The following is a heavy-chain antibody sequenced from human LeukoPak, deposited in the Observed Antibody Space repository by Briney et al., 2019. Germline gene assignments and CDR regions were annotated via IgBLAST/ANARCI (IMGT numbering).Heavy chain of an antibody. Sequence: SETLSLTCTVSGGSISSYYWSWIRQPPGKGLEWIGYIYYSGGTNYNPSLKSRVTISVDTSKNQFPLKLSSVTAADTAVYYCARGPVHPDIVVVGLDYWGQGTLVTVSS. D-gene: IGHD2-15*01. J-gene: IGHJ4*02. CDR1: GGSISSYY. CDR2: IYYSGGT. V-gene: IGHV4-59*01. CDR3: ARGPVHPDIVVVGLDY.